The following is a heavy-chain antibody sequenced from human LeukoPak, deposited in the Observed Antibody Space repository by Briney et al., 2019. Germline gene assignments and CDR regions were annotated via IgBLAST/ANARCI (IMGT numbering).Heavy chain of an antibody. CDR3: AKARFGWYGDS. V-gene: IGHV3-23*01. CDR2: ISAGGAGST. J-gene: IGHJ4*02. D-gene: IGHD6-19*01. CDR1: GFTFSSYA. Sequence: GGSLRLSCAASGFTFSSYAMTWVRQAPGKGPEWVSTISAGGAGSTYYADSVKGRFTISRDNSKNTLYLLMNSLRAEDTAVYYCAKARFGWYGDSWGQGTLVTVSS.